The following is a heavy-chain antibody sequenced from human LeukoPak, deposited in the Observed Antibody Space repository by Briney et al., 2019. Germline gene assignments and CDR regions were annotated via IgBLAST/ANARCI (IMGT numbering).Heavy chain of an antibody. CDR1: SGSISSGSYF. V-gene: IGHV4-61*02. D-gene: IGHD7-27*01. J-gene: IGHJ4*02. CDR2: IYTSGST. Sequence: SQTLSLTCTVSSGSISSGSYFWSWIRQPAGKGLEWIGRIYTSGSTNYNPSLKSRVTISVDTSKNQFSLKLSSVTAADTAVYFCATGFRGDNFDYWGQGTLVTVSS. CDR3: ATGFRGDNFDY.